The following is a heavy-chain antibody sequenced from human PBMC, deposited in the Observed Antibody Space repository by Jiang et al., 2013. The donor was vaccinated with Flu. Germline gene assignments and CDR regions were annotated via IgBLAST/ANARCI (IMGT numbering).Heavy chain of an antibody. D-gene: IGHD2-2*01. Sequence: PGLVKPSETLSLTCTVSGGSISSYYWSWIRQPPGKGLEWIGYIYYSGSTDYNPSLKSRVTISVDTSKNQFSLKLTSVTAADTAVYYCARERVVVVPAAMAYYYYGMDVWGQGTTVTVSS. J-gene: IGHJ6*02. CDR1: GGSISSYY. V-gene: IGHV4-59*01. CDR3: ARERVVVVPAAMAYYYYGMDV. CDR2: IYYSGST.